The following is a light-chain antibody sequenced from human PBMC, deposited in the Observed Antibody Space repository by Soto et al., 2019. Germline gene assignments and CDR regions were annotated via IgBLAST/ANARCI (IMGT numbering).Light chain of an antibody. J-gene: IGKJ5*01. V-gene: IGKV1-17*03. CDR3: LQHNFYPPT. CDR1: QGIHKY. CDR2: GAS. Sequence: DIQMTQSPSAMSASVGDRVTITCRASQGIHKYLAWFQQKPGKVPKRLIYGASNLQSGVPSRFSGSWSGTEFTLPISSLQPEDFAADYCLQHNFYPPTFGQGTRLE.